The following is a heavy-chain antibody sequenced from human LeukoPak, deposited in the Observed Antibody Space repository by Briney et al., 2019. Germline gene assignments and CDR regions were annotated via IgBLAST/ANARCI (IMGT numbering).Heavy chain of an antibody. CDR3: ALERRGYFDY. V-gene: IGHV4-59*01. Sequence: PSETLSLTCTVSGGSISSYYWSWIRQPPGKGLEWIGYIYYSGSTNYNPSLKSRVTISVDTSKNQFSLKLSSVTAAHTAVYYCALERRGYFDYWGQGTLVTVSS. CDR2: IYYSGST. J-gene: IGHJ4*02. D-gene: IGHD1-1*01. CDR1: GGSISSYY.